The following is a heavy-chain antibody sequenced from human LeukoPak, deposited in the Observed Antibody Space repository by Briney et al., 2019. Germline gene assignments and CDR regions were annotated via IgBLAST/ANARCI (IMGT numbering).Heavy chain of an antibody. J-gene: IGHJ6*02. Sequence: GGSLRLSCAASGFTFSSYGMHWVRQAPSKGLEWVAVISYDGSNKYYADSVKGRFTISRDNSKNTLYLQMNSLRAEDTAVYYCAKEGITNYYYYGMDVWGQGTTVTVSS. CDR1: GFTFSSYG. CDR2: ISYDGSNK. V-gene: IGHV3-30*18. CDR3: AKEGITNYYYYGMDV.